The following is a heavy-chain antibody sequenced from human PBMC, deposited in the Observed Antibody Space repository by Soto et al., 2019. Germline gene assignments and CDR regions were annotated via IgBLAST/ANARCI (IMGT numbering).Heavy chain of an antibody. V-gene: IGHV1-69*08. Sequence: QVQLVQSGAEVKKPGSSVKVSCKASGGTFSSYTISWVRQAPGQGLEWMGRIIPILGIANYAQKFQGRVTITADKSTSTAYMELSSLRSEDTAVYYCARDRVVVVPGSTAFDPRGQGTLVTVSS. CDR3: ARDRVVVVPGSTAFDP. CDR1: GGTFSSYT. D-gene: IGHD2-2*01. CDR2: IIPILGIA. J-gene: IGHJ5*02.